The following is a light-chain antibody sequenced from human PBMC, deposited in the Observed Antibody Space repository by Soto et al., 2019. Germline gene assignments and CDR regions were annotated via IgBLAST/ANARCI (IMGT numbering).Light chain of an antibody. CDR3: SSYAGSSNV. CDR1: SSDVGGYNY. J-gene: IGLJ1*01. CDR2: EVN. Sequence: QSVLTQPPSASGPPGQSVAISCTGTSSDVGGYNYVSWYQQHPGKAPKLMIYEVNKRPSGVPDRFSGSKSGNTASLTVSGLQAEDEADYYCSSYAGSSNVLGTGTKVTVL. V-gene: IGLV2-8*01.